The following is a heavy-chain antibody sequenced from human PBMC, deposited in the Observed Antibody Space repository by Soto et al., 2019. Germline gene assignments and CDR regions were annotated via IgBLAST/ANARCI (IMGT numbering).Heavy chain of an antibody. CDR1: GGSISSSSW. CDR2: IYHTGST. CDR3: ARVRQGCSANNCYFDP. Sequence: PSETLSLTGAVSGGSISSSSWWNWVRQPPGKGREWSGEIYHTGSTNYNPSLESRVTISVDKSKNQFSLNLNSVTAADTAIYYCARVRQGCSANNCYFDPWGQGTQVTVSS. D-gene: IGHD1-1*01. J-gene: IGHJ5*01. V-gene: IGHV4-4*02.